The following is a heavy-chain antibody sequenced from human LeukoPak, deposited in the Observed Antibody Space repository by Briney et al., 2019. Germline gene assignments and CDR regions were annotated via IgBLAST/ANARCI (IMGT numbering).Heavy chain of an antibody. J-gene: IGHJ3*02. V-gene: IGHV3-7*01. D-gene: IGHD3-22*01. CDR3: ARDHYDSSGYPQAFDI. Sequence: GGSLRLSCAASGFTFSSYWMSWVRQAPGKGLEWVANIKQDGSEKYYVDSVKGRFTISRDNAKNSLYLQMNSLRAEDTAVYYCARDHYDSSGYPQAFDIWGQGTMVTVSS. CDR1: GFTFSSYW. CDR2: IKQDGSEK.